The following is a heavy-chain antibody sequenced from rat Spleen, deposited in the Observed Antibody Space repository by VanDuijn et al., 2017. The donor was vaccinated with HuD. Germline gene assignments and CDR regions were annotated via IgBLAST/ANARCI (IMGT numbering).Heavy chain of an antibody. CDR3: ARSGGWERYFDF. Sequence: TVKGRFTISRENAKNTLYLQMTSLRSEDTALYYCARSGGWERYFDFWGPGTMVTVSS. J-gene: IGHJ1*01. V-gene: IGHV5-34*01. D-gene: IGHD5-1*01.